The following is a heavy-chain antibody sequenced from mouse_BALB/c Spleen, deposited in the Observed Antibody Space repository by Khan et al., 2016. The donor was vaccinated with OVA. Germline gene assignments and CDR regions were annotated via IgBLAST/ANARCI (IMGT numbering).Heavy chain of an antibody. J-gene: IGHJ4*01. CDR3: ARQNYDGYALDY. Sequence: EVQLQESGPGLVKPSQSLSLTCTVTGYSITSNYAWSWIRQFPGNKLEWMGYISYSGYTNYNPSLKSSISVTRDTSENQFFLHLNSVTTEDTATYYCARQNYDGYALDYWGQGTSVTVSS. D-gene: IGHD2-4*01. CDR2: ISYSGYT. CDR1: GYSITSNYA. V-gene: IGHV3-2*02.